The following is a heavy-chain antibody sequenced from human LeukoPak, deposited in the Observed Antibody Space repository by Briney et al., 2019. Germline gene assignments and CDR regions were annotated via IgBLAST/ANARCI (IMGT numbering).Heavy chain of an antibody. Sequence: GGSLRLSCAASGFTFSSYAMHWVRQAPGKGLEWVAVISYDGSNKYYADSVKGRFTISRDNSKDTLYLQMNSLRAEDTAVYYCARVNCSGGSCYTEHFDYWGQGTLVTVSS. V-gene: IGHV3-30*04. CDR2: ISYDGSNK. D-gene: IGHD2-15*01. CDR1: GFTFSSYA. J-gene: IGHJ4*02. CDR3: ARVNCSGGSCYTEHFDY.